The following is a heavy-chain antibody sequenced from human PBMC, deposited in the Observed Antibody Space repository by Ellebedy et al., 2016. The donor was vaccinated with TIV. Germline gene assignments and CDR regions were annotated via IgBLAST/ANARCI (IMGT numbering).Heavy chain of an antibody. CDR2: IYTGGTT. CDR3: ARGRGYAHQGLNFDF. V-gene: IGHV3-53*01. CDR1: GFTVSSNY. J-gene: IGHJ4*02. Sequence: GGSLRLSCAASGFTVSSNYMSWVRQAPGKGLEWVSVIYTGGTTVYADSVKGRFTISRDNSKNTLYLQMNSLRAEDTAVYYCARGRGYAHQGLNFDFWGQGTLVTVSS. D-gene: IGHD2-2*01.